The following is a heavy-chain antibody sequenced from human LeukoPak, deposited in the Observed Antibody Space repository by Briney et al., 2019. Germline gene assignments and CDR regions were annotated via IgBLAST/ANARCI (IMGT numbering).Heavy chain of an antibody. CDR1: GGSISSSSYY. CDR2: IYYSGGT. D-gene: IGHD3-3*01. J-gene: IGHJ4*02. CDR3: ARALGGFWSGYSDY. V-gene: IGHV4-39*07. Sequence: SETLSLTCTVSGGSISSSSYYWGWIRQPPGKGLEWIGSIYYSGGTYYNPSLKSRVTISVDTSKNQFSLKLSSVTAADTAVYYCARALGGFWSGYSDYWGQGTLVTVSS.